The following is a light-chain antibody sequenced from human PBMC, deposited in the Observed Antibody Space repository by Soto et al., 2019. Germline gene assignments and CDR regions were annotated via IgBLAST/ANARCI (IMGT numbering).Light chain of an antibody. CDR2: GAS. CDR3: QQYATSPPMYA. J-gene: IGKJ2*01. CDR1: QSVSSTF. Sequence: EIVLTQSPGTLSLSPGERATLSCRASQSVSSTFLAWYQQNPGQAPRLLIYGASSRATGIPDRFSGSGSGTDFTLTISRLAPEDFAVYYCQQYATSPPMYAFGQGTKLEIK. V-gene: IGKV3-20*01.